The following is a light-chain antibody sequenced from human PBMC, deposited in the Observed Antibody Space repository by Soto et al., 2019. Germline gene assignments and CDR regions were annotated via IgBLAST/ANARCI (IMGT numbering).Light chain of an antibody. CDR2: EGS. CDR1: SSDVGSYNL. J-gene: IGLJ2*01. V-gene: IGLV2-23*01. Sequence: QSALTQPASVSGSPGQSITISCTGTSSDVGSYNLVSWYQQHPGKAPKLMIYEGSKRPSGVSNRFSGYKSGNTASLTISGLQAEAEADYYCCSYAGSSTYVVFGGGTKVTVL. CDR3: CSYAGSSTYVV.